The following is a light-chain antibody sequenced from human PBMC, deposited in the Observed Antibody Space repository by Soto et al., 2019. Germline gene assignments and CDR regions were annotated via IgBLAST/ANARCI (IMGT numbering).Light chain of an antibody. CDR2: GAS. J-gene: IGKJ5*01. V-gene: IGKV3-20*01. CDR1: QSVSSSY. Sequence: DIVLTQSPGTLSLSPGERATLSCRASQSVSSSYLAWYQQKPGQAPRLLIYGASSRATGIPDRFSGSGSGTDFTLTISRLEPEDFAVYYCQQYSNWPITVGQGTRLEIK. CDR3: QQYSNWPIT.